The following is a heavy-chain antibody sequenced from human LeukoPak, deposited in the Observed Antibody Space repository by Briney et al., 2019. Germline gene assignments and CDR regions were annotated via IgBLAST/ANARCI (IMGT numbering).Heavy chain of an antibody. J-gene: IGHJ5*02. V-gene: IGHV3-21*01. CDR2: ISSGSSYI. Sequence: KPGGSLRLSCAASGFTFSSYGMNWVRQAPGKGLEWVSSISSGSSYIYYADSVKGRFTISRDNAKNTLNLQMNSLRAEDTAVYYCARDLGQYYDTSDNWFDPWGQGTLVTVSS. D-gene: IGHD3-22*01. CDR3: ARDLGQYYDTSDNWFDP. CDR1: GFTFSSYG.